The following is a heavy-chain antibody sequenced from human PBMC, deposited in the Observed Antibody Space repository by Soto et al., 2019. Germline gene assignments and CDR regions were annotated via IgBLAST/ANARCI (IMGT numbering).Heavy chain of an antibody. D-gene: IGHD3-22*01. J-gene: IGHJ4*02. CDR1: GCTFSSYA. CDR2: ISGSGGST. Sequence: PGGSLRLSCGASGCTFSSYAMSWVRQAPGKGLEWVSAISGSGGSTYYADSVKGRFTISRDNSKNTLYLQMNSLRAEDTAVYYCAKVRNLDSSGSHYWGQGPLVTVSS. CDR3: AKVRNLDSSGSHY. V-gene: IGHV3-23*01.